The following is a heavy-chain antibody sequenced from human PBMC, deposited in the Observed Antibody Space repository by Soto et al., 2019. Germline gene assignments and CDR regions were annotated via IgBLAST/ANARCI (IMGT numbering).Heavy chain of an antibody. Sequence: EVQLVESGGGLVQPGRSLRLSCAASGFTFDDYAMHWVRQASGKGLEWVSGISWNSESVGYADSVKGRFTISRDNAKNSLFLQMNSLRTEDTALYYCAKDISPYQYDAFDTRGQGIMVTVSS. CDR2: ISWNSESV. CDR3: AKDISPYQYDAFDT. CDR1: GFTFDDYA. V-gene: IGHV3-9*01. D-gene: IGHD2-21*01. J-gene: IGHJ3*02.